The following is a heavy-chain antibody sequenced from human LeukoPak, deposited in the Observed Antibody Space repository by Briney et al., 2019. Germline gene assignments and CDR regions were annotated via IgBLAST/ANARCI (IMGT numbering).Heavy chain of an antibody. Sequence: SETLSLTCAVSGGSISSGGYSWSWIRQPPGKGLEWIGYIYHSGSTYYNPSLKSRVTISVDRSKNQFSLKLSSVTAADTAVYYCARRDVSWFDLWGQGTLVTVSS. V-gene: IGHV4-30-2*01. CDR3: ARRDVSWFDL. CDR2: IYHSGST. CDR1: GGSISSGGYS. J-gene: IGHJ5*02. D-gene: IGHD2-21*01.